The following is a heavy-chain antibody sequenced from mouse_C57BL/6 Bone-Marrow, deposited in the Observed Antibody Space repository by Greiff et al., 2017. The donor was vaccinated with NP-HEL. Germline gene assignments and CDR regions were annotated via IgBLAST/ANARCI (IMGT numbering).Heavy chain of an antibody. CDR3: AREVFSTTGGGFAY. Sequence: QVQLQQPGAELVKPGASVKLSCKASGYTFTSYWMQWVKQRPGQGLEWIGEIEPSDSYTNYNQKVKGKAKLTVDTSSSPAYMQLSSLKSEDAAVYYCAREVFSTTGGGFAYWGQGTLVTVSA. V-gene: IGHV1-50*01. J-gene: IGHJ3*01. D-gene: IGHD1-1*01. CDR1: GYTFTSYW. CDR2: IEPSDSYT.